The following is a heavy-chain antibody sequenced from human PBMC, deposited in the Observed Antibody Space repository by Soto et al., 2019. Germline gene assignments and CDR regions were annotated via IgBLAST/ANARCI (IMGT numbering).Heavy chain of an antibody. J-gene: IGHJ6*02. CDR2: IYYSGST. Sequence: PSETLSLTCTVSGGSISSYYWSWIRQPPGKGLEWIGYIYYSGSTNYNPSLKSRVTISVDTSKNQFSLKLSSVTAADTAVYYCARGGYSSSWAPYYYYGMDVWGQGTNGTGSS. V-gene: IGHV4-59*01. CDR1: GGSISSYY. CDR3: ARGGYSSSWAPYYYYGMDV. D-gene: IGHD6-13*01.